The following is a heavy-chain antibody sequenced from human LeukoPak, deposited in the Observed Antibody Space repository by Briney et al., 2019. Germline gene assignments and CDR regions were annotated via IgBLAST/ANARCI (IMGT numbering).Heavy chain of an antibody. CDR3: ARHREEWRYSGPPRYAFDI. CDR1: GYSFTSYW. Sequence: GESLKISCKGSGYSFTSYWIGWVRQMPGKGLEWMGIIYPGDSDTRYSPSFQGQVTISADKSISTAYLQWSSLKASDTAMYYCARHREEWRYSGPPRYAFDIWGQGTMVTVSS. CDR2: IYPGDSDT. J-gene: IGHJ3*02. D-gene: IGHD5-12*01. V-gene: IGHV5-51*01.